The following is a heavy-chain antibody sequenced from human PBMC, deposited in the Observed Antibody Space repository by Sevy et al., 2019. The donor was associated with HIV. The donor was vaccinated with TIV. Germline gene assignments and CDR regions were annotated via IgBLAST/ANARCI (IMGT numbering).Heavy chain of an antibody. Sequence: GGSLRLSCAASGFTFSTYTMNWVRQAPGKGLEWVSSISSSSNYIYYADSLKGRFTISRDNAKNSVYLQMNSLRAEDTAVYYCARPYGSGSREAFDIWGQGTMVTVSS. CDR1: GFTFSTYT. J-gene: IGHJ3*02. D-gene: IGHD3-10*01. V-gene: IGHV3-21*01. CDR2: ISSSSNYI. CDR3: ARPYGSGSREAFDI.